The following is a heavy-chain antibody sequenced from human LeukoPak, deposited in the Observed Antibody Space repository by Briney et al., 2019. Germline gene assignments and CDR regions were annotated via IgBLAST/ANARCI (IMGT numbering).Heavy chain of an antibody. CDR2: INPNSGGT. V-gene: IGHV1-2*02. CDR1: GYTFTGYY. Sequence: ASVKVSCKASGYTFTGYYMHWVRQAPGQGLEWMGWINPNSGGTNYAQKFQGRVTMTRDTSTSTAYMELRSLRSDDTAVYYCARVIEGATNWFDPWGQGTLVTVSS. CDR3: ARVIEGATNWFDP. D-gene: IGHD1-26*01. J-gene: IGHJ5*02.